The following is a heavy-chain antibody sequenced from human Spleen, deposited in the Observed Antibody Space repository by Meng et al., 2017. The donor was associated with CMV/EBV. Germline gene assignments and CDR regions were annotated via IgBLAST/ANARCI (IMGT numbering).Heavy chain of an antibody. J-gene: IGHJ6*02. CDR2: IKQDGSEK. CDR1: EFTFSGYW. CDR3: VRDNHGFGELRQDV. Sequence: GGSLRLSCAGSEFTFSGYWMSWVRQAPGKGLEWVAKIKQDGSEKYYLDSVKGRFTISRDNAKSLLYLQMNSLRADDTAVYYCVRDNHGFGELRQDVWGQGTTVTVSS. V-gene: IGHV3-7*01. D-gene: IGHD3-10*01.